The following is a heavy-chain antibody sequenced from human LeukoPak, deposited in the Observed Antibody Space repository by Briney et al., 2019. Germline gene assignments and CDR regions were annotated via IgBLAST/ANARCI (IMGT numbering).Heavy chain of an antibody. J-gene: IGHJ6*03. CDR1: GGSISSSSYY. CDR2: IYYSGST. CDR3: ARERNFWSGFSWIRYMDV. D-gene: IGHD3-3*01. Sequence: SETLSLTCTVSGGSISSSSYYWGWLRQPPGRGLEWIGSIYYSGSTYYNPSLKRRVTISVDTSKNQFSLKLSSVTAADTAVYYCARERNFWSGFSWIRYMDVWGKGTTVTVSS. V-gene: IGHV4-39*07.